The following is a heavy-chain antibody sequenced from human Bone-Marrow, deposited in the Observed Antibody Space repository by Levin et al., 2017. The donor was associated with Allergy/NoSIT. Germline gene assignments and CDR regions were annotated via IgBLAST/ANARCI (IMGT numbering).Heavy chain of an antibody. CDR1: KFIFDDYG. CDR2: ISWNGGKT. V-gene: IGHV3-9*01. D-gene: IGHD1/OR15-1a*01. Sequence: GGSLRLSCATSKFIFDDYGMYWVRQAPGKGLEWVSGISWNGGKTHYADSVKGRFTISRDNAKNSLYLQMNSLRTEDTALYYCEKSLNTMTIHDGFDFWGQGTMVTVSA. CDR3: EKSLNTMTIHDGFDF. J-gene: IGHJ3*01.